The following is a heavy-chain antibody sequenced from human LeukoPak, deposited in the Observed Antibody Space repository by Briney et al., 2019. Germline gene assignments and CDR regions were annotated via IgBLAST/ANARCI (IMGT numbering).Heavy chain of an antibody. CDR2: ISGRGDDT. V-gene: IGHV3-23*01. Sequence: GGSLRLSCAASGFTFSSYAMSWVRQAPGKGLEWVSTISGRGDDTYYADSVKGRFTISRDNSKNTLHVQMNSLRAEDTAVYYCAKDPQYYYDSSGSAPHFDDWGQGTLVTVSS. J-gene: IGHJ4*02. CDR3: AKDPQYYYDSSGSAPHFDD. D-gene: IGHD3-22*01. CDR1: GFTFSSYA.